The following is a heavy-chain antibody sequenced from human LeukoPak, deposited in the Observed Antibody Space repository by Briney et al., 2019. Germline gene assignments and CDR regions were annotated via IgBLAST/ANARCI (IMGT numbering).Heavy chain of an antibody. V-gene: IGHV4-34*01. CDR3: ARGSVGSGWAFDY. D-gene: IGHD6-19*01. Sequence: SESLSLTSVLYGGSSRVFYWSCISHPPEGGVGWIGEINHSGSTNYNTCLKCRVTIPVDTSKNQFSLKLSSVTAADTAVYYCARGSVGSGWAFDYWGQGTLVTVSS. J-gene: IGHJ4*02. CDR1: GGSSRVFY. CDR2: INHSGST.